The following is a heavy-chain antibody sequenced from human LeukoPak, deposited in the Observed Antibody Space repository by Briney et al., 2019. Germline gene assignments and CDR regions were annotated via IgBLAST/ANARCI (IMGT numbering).Heavy chain of an antibody. Sequence: SQTLSLTCTVSGGSISSGSYYWSWIRQPAGKGLEWIGRIYTSGSTNYNPSLKNRVTISVDTSKNQFSLKLSSVTAADTAVYYCARDTSSGYYYDSSGLNWFDPWGQGTLVTVSS. V-gene: IGHV4-61*02. CDR2: IYTSGST. CDR1: GGSISSGSYY. CDR3: ARDTSSGYYYDSSGLNWFDP. J-gene: IGHJ5*02. D-gene: IGHD3-22*01.